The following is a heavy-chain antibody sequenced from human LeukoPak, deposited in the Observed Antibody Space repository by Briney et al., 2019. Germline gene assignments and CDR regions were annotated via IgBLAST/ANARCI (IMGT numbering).Heavy chain of an antibody. CDR1: GFTFSSYS. J-gene: IGHJ5*02. V-gene: IGHV3-48*01. D-gene: IGHD3-10*01. CDR3: ARDGWFGDYNWFDP. CDR2: ISSASNTI. Sequence: GGSLRLSCAASGFTFSSYSMNWFRQAPGKGLEWVSYISSASNTIYYADSVKGRFTVSRDNAKNSLYLQMNSLRAEDTATYYCARDGWFGDYNWFDPWGQGTLVTVSS.